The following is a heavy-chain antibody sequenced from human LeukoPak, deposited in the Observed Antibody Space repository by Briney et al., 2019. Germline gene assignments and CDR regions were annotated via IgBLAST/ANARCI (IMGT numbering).Heavy chain of an antibody. Sequence: PGGSLRLSCAASGFTFSSYSMNWVRQAPGKGLEWVSSISSSSSYIYYADSVRGRFTISRDNAKNSLYLQMNSLRAEDTAVYYCASLTLSSGWYARTPYYFDYWGQGTLVTVSA. J-gene: IGHJ4*02. D-gene: IGHD6-19*01. V-gene: IGHV3-21*01. CDR2: ISSSSSYI. CDR1: GFTFSSYS. CDR3: ASLTLSSGWYARTPYYFDY.